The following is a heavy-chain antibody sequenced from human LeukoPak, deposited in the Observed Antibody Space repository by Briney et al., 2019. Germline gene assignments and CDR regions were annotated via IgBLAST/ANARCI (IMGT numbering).Heavy chain of an antibody. J-gene: IGHJ4*02. Sequence: PGGALRPSCAASGFTITTYWMHWVPQAPGRELAWVSRISTDGSSTSYADSVKGRFTISRDNAKNTLFLQMNSLRAEDTAVYYCARDLSAMGYSISSDFDYWGQGTLVTVSS. CDR3: ARDLSAMGYSISSDFDY. D-gene: IGHD6-6*01. CDR1: GFTITTYW. CDR2: ISTDGSST. V-gene: IGHV3-74*01.